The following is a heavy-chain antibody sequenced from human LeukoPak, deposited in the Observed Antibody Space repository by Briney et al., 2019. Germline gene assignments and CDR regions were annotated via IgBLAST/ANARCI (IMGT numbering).Heavy chain of an antibody. J-gene: IGHJ4*02. CDR3: ARGQEWDSWIVDF. CDR1: GYTFSNYA. V-gene: IGHV1-3*01. Sequence: GASVKVSCKTSGYTFSNYAIHWLRQAPGQRPEWMGCNTGGNPITQYSQKFQGRLAFNRDTSASTAFMELSSLTSEDTAVYYCARGQEWDSWIVDFWGQGTLVTVSS. D-gene: IGHD1-26*01. CDR2: NTGGNPIT.